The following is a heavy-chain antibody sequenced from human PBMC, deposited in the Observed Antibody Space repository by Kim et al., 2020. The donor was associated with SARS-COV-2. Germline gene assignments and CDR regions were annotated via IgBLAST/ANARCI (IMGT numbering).Heavy chain of an antibody. D-gene: IGHD3-3*01. V-gene: IGHV1-2*02. CDR3: ARVSRFLEWFQEEFDY. CDR2: INPHDGDT. Sequence: ASVKVSCKASGYTFTGHYLHWVRQAPGQGLEWMGWINPHDGDTHYPQKFQGRFTMTRDTSISTAYMELSRLRSDDTAVYYCARVSRFLEWFQEEFDYWGQGTLVTVAS. CDR1: GYTFTGHY. J-gene: IGHJ4*02.